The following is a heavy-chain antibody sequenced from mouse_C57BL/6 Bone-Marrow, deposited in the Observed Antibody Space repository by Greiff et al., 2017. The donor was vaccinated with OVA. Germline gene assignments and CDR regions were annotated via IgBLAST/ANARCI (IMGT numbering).Heavy chain of an antibody. V-gene: IGHV1-59*01. Sequence: QVQLQQPGAELVRPGTSVKLSCKASGYTFTSYWMHWVKQRPGQGLEWIGVIDPSDSYTNYNQKFKGKATLTVDTSSSTAYMQLSSLTSEDSAVYYCARALYGSSSYYFDYWGQGTTLTVSS. J-gene: IGHJ2*01. CDR2: IDPSDSYT. D-gene: IGHD1-1*01. CDR1: GYTFTSYW. CDR3: ARALYGSSSYYFDY.